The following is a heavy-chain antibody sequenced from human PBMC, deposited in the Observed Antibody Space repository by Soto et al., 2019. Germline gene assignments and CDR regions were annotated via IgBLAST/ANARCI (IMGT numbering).Heavy chain of an antibody. D-gene: IGHD6-13*01. CDR3: ARDQGIASSGPFDY. V-gene: IGHV4-59*01. Sequence: PSETLSLTCTVSGDSISNYYWIWTRQAPGKGLEWIGFIYHSGNTNYNPSLKSRVTMSIDTSKSQFSLKLNSVTAADTAVYYCARDQGIASSGPFDYWGPGTLVTV. J-gene: IGHJ4*02. CDR1: GDSISNYY. CDR2: IYHSGNT.